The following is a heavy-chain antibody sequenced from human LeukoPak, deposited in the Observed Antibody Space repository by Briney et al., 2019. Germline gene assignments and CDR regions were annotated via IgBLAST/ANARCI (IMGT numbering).Heavy chain of an antibody. CDR2: IKQDGSEK. CDR1: GFTFSSYS. CDR3: AKDAQPRSRWFDP. Sequence: GGSLRLSCAASGFTFSSYSMIWVRQAPGKGLEWVANIKQDGSEKYYVDSVKGRFTISRDNAKNSLYLQMNTLRAEDTAMYYCAKDAQPRSRWFDPWGQGTLVTVSS. J-gene: IGHJ5*02. D-gene: IGHD3-16*01. V-gene: IGHV3-7*03.